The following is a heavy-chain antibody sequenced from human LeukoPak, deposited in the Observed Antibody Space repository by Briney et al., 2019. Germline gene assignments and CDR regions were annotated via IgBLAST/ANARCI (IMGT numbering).Heavy chain of an antibody. V-gene: IGHV4-59*08. D-gene: IGHD6-13*01. CDR3: ARPIGYSSSWYSRNDAFDI. Sequence: PSETLSLTCTVSGGSISSYYWSWIRQPPGKGLEWIGYIYYSGSTNYNPSLKSRVTISVDTSKNQFSLKLSSVTAADTAVYYCARPIGYSSSWYSRNDAFDIWGQGTMVTVSS. J-gene: IGHJ3*02. CDR1: GGSISSYY. CDR2: IYYSGST.